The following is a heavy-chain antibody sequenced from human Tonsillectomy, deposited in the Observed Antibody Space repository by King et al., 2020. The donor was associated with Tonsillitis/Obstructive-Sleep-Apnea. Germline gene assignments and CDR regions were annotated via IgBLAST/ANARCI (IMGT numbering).Heavy chain of an antibody. J-gene: IGHJ4*02. Sequence: VQLVESGGGLVQPGGSLRLSCAASGFSFSSYWMSWVRQAPGKGLEWVANIKEDGSEKAYEDSMKGRVSISRDNAKNSLYLQMNSLRVEDTAVYYCARDGDSSKWPEDWGQGTLVTVSS. D-gene: IGHD6-13*01. CDR2: IKEDGSEK. V-gene: IGHV3-7*01. CDR1: GFSFSSYW. CDR3: ARDGDSSKWPED.